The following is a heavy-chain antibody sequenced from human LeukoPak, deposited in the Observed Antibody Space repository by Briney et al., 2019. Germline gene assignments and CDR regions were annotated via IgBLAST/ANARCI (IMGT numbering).Heavy chain of an antibody. CDR1: GFTFSSYG. CDR3: ARNYYDSSGYYYHDY. CDR2: IWYDGSNK. V-gene: IGHV3-33*01. Sequence: GGSLRLSCAASGFTFSSYGMHWVRQAPGKGLEWVAVIWYDGSNKYYADSVKGRFTISRDNSKNTLYLQMNSLRAEDTAVYYCARNYYDSSGYYYHDYWGQGTLVTVSS. D-gene: IGHD3-22*01. J-gene: IGHJ4*02.